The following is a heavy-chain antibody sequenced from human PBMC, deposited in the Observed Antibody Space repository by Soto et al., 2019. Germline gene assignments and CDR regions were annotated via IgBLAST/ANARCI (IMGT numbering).Heavy chain of an antibody. CDR3: ARSITMFRGVRFYFDY. J-gene: IGHJ4*02. V-gene: IGHV4-31*03. D-gene: IGHD3-10*01. CDR1: GGSISSGGFH. Sequence: SETLSLTCSVSGGSISSGGFHWSWIRQHPGKGLEWIGNIYDSGNTYYNPSLKSRVSISVDTSKNQFSLNLTSVTAADTAVYYCARSITMFRGVRFYFDYWGQGTPVTVSS. CDR2: IYDSGNT.